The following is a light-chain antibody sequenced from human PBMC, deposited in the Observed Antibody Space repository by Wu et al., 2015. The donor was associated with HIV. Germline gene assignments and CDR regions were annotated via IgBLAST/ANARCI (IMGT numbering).Light chain of an antibody. CDR1: QSLSTY. J-gene: IGKJ1*01. CDR3: QQYGSSSWT. V-gene: IGKV3-20*01. CDR2: GAS. Sequence: ETVLTQSPATLSLSPGDRATLSCRASQSLSTYLAWYQQKPGQAPRLLIYGASSRATGIPDRFSGSGSGTDFTLTISRLEPEDFAVYYCQQYGSSSWTFGQGTKVEIK.